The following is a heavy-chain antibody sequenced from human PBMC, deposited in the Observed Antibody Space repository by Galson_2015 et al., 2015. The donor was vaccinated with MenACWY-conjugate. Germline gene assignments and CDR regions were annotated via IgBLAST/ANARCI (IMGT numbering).Heavy chain of an antibody. CDR2: VHSDGSST. CDR1: GFTFSNYC. J-gene: IGHJ5*01. V-gene: IGHV3-74*01. D-gene: IGHD6-13*01. Sequence: SLRLSCAASGFTFSNYCMRWVRQAPGKGLVWVSRVHSDGSSTSYADSVKGRFYISRDNAKNTLFLEMNSMSAEDTAVYYSARAKCAGTSWAPPFDPWGQGTLVTVSS. CDR3: ARAKCAGTSWAPPFDP.